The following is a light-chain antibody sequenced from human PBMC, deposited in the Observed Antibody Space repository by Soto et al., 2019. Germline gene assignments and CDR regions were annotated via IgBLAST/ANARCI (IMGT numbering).Light chain of an antibody. Sequence: EIVLTQSPATLSLSPGERATLSCRASQSVSSYLAWYQQKPGQAPRLLIYDASNRATGIPARFSGSGSGTDFPLTISSLEPEDFAVYYCQQRSNWFTVGQGTRLEIK. CDR1: QSVSSY. CDR3: QQRSNWFT. V-gene: IGKV3-11*01. CDR2: DAS. J-gene: IGKJ5*01.